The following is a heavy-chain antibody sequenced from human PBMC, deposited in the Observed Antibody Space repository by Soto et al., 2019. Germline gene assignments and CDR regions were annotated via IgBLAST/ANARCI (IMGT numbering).Heavy chain of an antibody. CDR1: GFTFSSYG. D-gene: IGHD3-3*01. CDR3: AMVVIISNTFDY. J-gene: IGHJ4*02. Sequence: GGTLRLSCAASGFTFSSYGMHWVRQAPGKGLEWVAVISYDGSNKYYADSVKGRFTISRDNSKNTLYLQMNSLRAEDTAVYYCAMVVIISNTFDYGGQGTLVTVSS. V-gene: IGHV3-30*03. CDR2: ISYDGSNK.